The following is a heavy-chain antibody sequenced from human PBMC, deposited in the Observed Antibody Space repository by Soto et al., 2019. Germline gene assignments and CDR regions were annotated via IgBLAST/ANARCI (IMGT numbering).Heavy chain of an antibody. D-gene: IGHD3-16*01. V-gene: IGHV4-30-2*05. CDR1: GGSISSGGYS. Sequence: SETLSLTCAVSGGSISSGGYSWSWIRQPPGKGLEWIGYIYYSGSTYYNPSLKSRVTISVDTSKNQFSLKLSSVTAADTAVYYCARVSSRMINAFDIWGQGTMVTVSS. CDR2: IYYSGST. J-gene: IGHJ3*02. CDR3: ARVSSRMINAFDI.